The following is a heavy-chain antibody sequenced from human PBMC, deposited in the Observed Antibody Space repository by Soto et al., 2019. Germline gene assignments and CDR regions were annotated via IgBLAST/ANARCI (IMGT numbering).Heavy chain of an antibody. CDR2: IYPGDSDT. CDR3: ARISIGITGTTGGMDV. Sequence: GESLKISCQGSGYSFTSYWIGWVRQMPGKGLEWMGIIYPGDSDTRYSPSFQGQVTISADKSISTAYLQWSSLKASDTAMYYCARISIGITGTTGGMDVWGQGTTVTVSS. D-gene: IGHD1-7*01. J-gene: IGHJ6*02. CDR1: GYSFTSYW. V-gene: IGHV5-51*01.